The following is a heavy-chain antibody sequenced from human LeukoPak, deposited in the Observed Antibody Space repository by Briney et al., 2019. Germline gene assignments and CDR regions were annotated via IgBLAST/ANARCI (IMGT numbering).Heavy chain of an antibody. CDR2: IIPIFGTA. J-gene: IGHJ4*02. V-gene: IGHV1-69*13. CDR1: GYTFTSYG. D-gene: IGHD1-7*01. Sequence: GASVKVSCKASGYTFTSYGISWVRQAPGQGLEWMGGIIPIFGTANYAQKFQGRVTVTADESTSTAYMELSSLRSEDTAVYCCARGNYADYWGQGTLVTVSS. CDR3: ARGNYADY.